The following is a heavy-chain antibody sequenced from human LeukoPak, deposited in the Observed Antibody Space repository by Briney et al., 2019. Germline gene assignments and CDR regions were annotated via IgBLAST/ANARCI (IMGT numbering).Heavy chain of an antibody. CDR1: GGTFSSYA. J-gene: IGHJ3*02. CDR3: ARGGELSLNAFDI. V-gene: IGHV1-69*13. CDR2: IIPIFGTA. D-gene: IGHD3-16*02. Sequence: GASVKVSCKASGGTFSSYAISWVRQAPGQGLEWMGGIIPIFGTANYAQKFQGRVTITADESTNTAYMELSSLRSEDTAVYYCARGGELSLNAFDIWGQGTMVTVSS.